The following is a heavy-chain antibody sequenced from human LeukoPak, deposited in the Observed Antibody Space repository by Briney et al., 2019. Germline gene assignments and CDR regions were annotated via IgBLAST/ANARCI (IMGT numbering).Heavy chain of an antibody. D-gene: IGHD3-10*01. CDR3: AKDPWRPSSGPYMDV. Sequence: PGRSLRLSCAASGFTFDDYAMHWVRQAPGKGLEWVSGISWNSGSIGYADSVKGRFTISRDNAKNSLYLQMNSLRAEDTAVYYCAKDPWRPSSGPYMDVWGKGTTVTVSS. J-gene: IGHJ6*03. V-gene: IGHV3-9*01. CDR1: GFTFDDYA. CDR2: ISWNSGSI.